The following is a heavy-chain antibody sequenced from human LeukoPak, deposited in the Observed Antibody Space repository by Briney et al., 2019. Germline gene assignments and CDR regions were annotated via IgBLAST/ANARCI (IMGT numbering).Heavy chain of an antibody. J-gene: IGHJ3*02. CDR2: INWNGGST. CDR3: ARDRLSMKIGGEDAFDI. D-gene: IGHD3-16*01. CDR1: GFTFDGYG. V-gene: IGHV3-20*04. Sequence: GPLRLSCAASGFTFDGYGRSWIRQAPGRGLEWFSSINWNGGSTGYADSLKGRLTISRDNGKNSLYLQINSLRAEDTALYYCARDRLSMKIGGEDAFDIWGQGTLVTVSS.